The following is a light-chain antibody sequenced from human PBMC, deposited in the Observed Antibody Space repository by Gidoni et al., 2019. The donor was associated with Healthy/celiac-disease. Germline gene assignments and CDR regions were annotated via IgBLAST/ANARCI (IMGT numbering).Light chain of an antibody. V-gene: IGLV2-23*01. J-gene: IGLJ3*02. CDR2: EGS. CDR3: CSYAGSSTSWV. CDR1: SSDVGSYNL. Sequence: QSDLTKPASGSGSPGPSITISCTGTSSDVGSYNLVSWYQQHPGKAPKLMIYEGSKRPSGVSNRFSGSKSGNTASLTISGLQAEDEADYYCCSYAGSSTSWVFGGGTKLTVL.